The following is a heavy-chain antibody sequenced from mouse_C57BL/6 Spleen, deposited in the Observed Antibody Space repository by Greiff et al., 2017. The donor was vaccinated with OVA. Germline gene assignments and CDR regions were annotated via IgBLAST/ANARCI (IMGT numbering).Heavy chain of an antibody. CDR2: INPSTGGT. CDR1: GYSFNGYY. V-gene: IGHV1-42*01. CDR3: ARSLGDY. D-gene: IGHD4-1*01. Sequence: EVQVVESGPELVKPGASVKISCKASGYSFNGYYMNWVKQSPEKSLEWIGEINPSTGGTTYNQKFKAKATLTVDKSSSTAYMQLKSLTSEDSAVYYCARSLGDYWGQGTTLTVSS. J-gene: IGHJ2*01.